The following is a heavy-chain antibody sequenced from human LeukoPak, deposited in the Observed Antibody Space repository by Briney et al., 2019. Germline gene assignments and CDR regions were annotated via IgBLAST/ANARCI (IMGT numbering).Heavy chain of an antibody. CDR3: ARDKDLAVAANWFDP. Sequence: SETLSLTCTVPGYSFSSGFFWCWIRQPPGKGLEWIGSLYHTGTTYNNPSLKSRVTMSLDTSKNQFSLKMTSVTAADTAVYYCARDKDLAVAANWFDPWGQGTLVIVSS. CDR2: LYHTGTT. CDR1: GYSFSSGFF. D-gene: IGHD6-19*01. J-gene: IGHJ5*02. V-gene: IGHV4-38-2*02.